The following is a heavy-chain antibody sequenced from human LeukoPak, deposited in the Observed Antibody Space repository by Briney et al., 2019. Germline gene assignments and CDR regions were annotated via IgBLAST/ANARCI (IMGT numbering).Heavy chain of an antibody. CDR1: GYTLTELS. V-gene: IGHV1-24*01. CDR3: ATDRDSSGTDAFDI. CDR2: FDPEDGET. D-gene: IGHD3-22*01. Sequence: GASVKVSCKVSGYTLTELSMHWVRQAPGKGLEWMGGFDPEDGETIYAQKFQGRVTMTEDTSTDTAYMELSSLRSGDTAVYYCATDRDSSGTDAFDIWGQGTMVTVSS. J-gene: IGHJ3*02.